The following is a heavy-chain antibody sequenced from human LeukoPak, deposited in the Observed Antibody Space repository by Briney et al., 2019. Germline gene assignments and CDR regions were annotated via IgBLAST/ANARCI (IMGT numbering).Heavy chain of an antibody. J-gene: IGHJ5*02. CDR2: INAGNGNT. V-gene: IGHV1-3*01. Sequence: ASVKVSCKASGYTFTSYAMHWVRQAPGQRLEWMGWINAGNGNTKYSQKFQGRVTITRDTSASTAYMELSSLRSEDTAAYYCARDRGHSSGWYREDWFDPWGQGTLVTVSS. CDR1: GYTFTSYA. CDR3: ARDRGHSSGWYREDWFDP. D-gene: IGHD6-19*01.